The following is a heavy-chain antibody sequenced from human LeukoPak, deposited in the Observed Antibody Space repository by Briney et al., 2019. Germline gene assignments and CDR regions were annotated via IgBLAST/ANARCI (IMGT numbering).Heavy chain of an antibody. D-gene: IGHD6-19*01. Sequence: GGSLRLSCAASGFTFSSYGMHWVRQAPGKGLEWVAVISYDGSNKYYADSVKGRFTISRDNSKNTLYLQMNSLRAEDTAVYYCAKGRAVAGPFDPWGQGTLVTVSS. CDR1: GFTFSSYG. CDR3: AKGRAVAGPFDP. J-gene: IGHJ5*02. V-gene: IGHV3-30*18. CDR2: ISYDGSNK.